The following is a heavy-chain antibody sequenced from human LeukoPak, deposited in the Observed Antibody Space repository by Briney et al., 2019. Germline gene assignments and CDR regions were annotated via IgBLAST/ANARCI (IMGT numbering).Heavy chain of an antibody. CDR2: ISSSSSYI. D-gene: IGHD2-15*01. CDR1: GFTFSSYS. J-gene: IGHJ4*02. V-gene: IGHV3-21*04. CDR3: AKPHTPYCSSGSCYLFDS. Sequence: PGGSLRLSCAASGFTFSSYSMNWVRQAPGKGLEWVSSISSSSSYIYYADSVKGRFTISRDNAKNSLYLQMNSLRAEDTAVYFCAKPHTPYCSSGSCYLFDSWGQGTLVTVSS.